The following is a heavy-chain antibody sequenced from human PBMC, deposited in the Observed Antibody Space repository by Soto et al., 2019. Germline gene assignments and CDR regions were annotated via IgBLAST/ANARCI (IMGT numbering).Heavy chain of an antibody. CDR3: ARIIRDGYNSDYYYYGMDV. CDR1: GFSLSSSGMC. CDR2: IDWDDDK. J-gene: IGHJ6*02. D-gene: IGHD5-12*01. Sequence: SGPTLVNHTQTLTLTCTFSGFSLSSSGMCVSWIRQPPGKALEWLALIDWDDDKYYSTSLKTRLTISKDTSKNQVVLTMTNMDPVDTATYYCARIIRDGYNSDYYYYGMDVWGQGTTVTVSS. V-gene: IGHV2-70*01.